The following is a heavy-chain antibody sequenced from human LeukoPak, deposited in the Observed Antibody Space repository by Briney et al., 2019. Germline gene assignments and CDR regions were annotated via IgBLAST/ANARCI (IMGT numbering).Heavy chain of an antibody. Sequence: GSLRLSCAASGFTFSNYAVMWVRQAPGQGLEWVSAITSGGAPRYADSVKGRFTISRDNSKNTLYLQMNSLRAEDTAVYYCARTVGSNWFDPWGQGTLVAVSS. CDR2: ITSGGAP. D-gene: IGHD1-26*01. CDR1: GFTFSNYA. V-gene: IGHV3-23*01. J-gene: IGHJ5*02. CDR3: ARTVGSNWFDP.